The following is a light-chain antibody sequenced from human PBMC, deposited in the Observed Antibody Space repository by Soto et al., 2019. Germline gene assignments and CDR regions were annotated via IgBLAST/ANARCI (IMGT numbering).Light chain of an antibody. V-gene: IGKV1-5*01. CDR3: QQSFYAPPT. J-gene: IGKJ1*01. CDR1: QSISNW. Sequence: DIQMTQSPSTLAASVGDSVTITCRASQSISNWLAWYQQSPGKAPKLLIYDVSNLQNGVPSRFSGSGSGTEFTLTISGLQPDDFANYYCQQSFYAPPTFGQGTKVDIK. CDR2: DVS.